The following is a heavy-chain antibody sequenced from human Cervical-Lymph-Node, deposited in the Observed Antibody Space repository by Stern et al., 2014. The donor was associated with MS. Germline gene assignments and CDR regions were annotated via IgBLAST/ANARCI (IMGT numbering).Heavy chain of an antibody. Sequence: VQLVESGGGVVQPGRSLRLSCAAPGFTFSSYGMHWVRPAPGKGLEWVAVIWYDGSNKYYADSVKGRFTISRDNSKNTLYLQMNSLRAEDTAVYYCARSSSPSPYYYYGMDVWGQGTTVTVSS. V-gene: IGHV3-33*01. D-gene: IGHD6-13*01. CDR3: ARSSSPSPYYYYGMDV. J-gene: IGHJ6*02. CDR1: GFTFSSYG. CDR2: IWYDGSNK.